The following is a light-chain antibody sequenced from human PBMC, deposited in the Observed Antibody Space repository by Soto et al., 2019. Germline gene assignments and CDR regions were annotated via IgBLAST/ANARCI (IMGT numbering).Light chain of an antibody. J-gene: IGLJ1*01. Sequence: QSVLTQPASVSGSPGQSITISCTGTSSDVGGYNYVSWYQQYPGKAPKLMIYEVSNRPSGVSNRFSGSKSGNTASLTISGLQAEEEADYYCSSYTSRSTLVFGTGTKSPP. CDR1: SSDVGGYNY. V-gene: IGLV2-14*01. CDR3: SSYTSRSTLV. CDR2: EVS.